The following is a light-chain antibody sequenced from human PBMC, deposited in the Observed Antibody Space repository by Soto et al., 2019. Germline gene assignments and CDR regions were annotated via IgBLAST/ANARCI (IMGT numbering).Light chain of an antibody. CDR1: SSNIGNNY. CDR2: DNN. V-gene: IGLV1-51*01. Sequence: QSVLTQSPSVSAAPGQKVTISCSETSSNIGNNYVSWYQQLPGTAPKLLIYDNNKRPSGIPDRFSGSKSGTSGTLDITGLQTGDEADYYCATWDASLPGEVFGGGTKLTVL. CDR3: ATWDASLPGEV. J-gene: IGLJ2*01.